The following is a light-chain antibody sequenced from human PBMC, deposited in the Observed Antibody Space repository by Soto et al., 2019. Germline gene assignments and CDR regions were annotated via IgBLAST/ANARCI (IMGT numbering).Light chain of an antibody. CDR1: QSVSSI. J-gene: IGKJ2*01. Sequence: EIVITQTPVTLSVSPGERATLSCRASQSVSSILAWYQQKPGQAPRLLIYGASTRATGIPARLSGSGSGTEFTLTISSLQSEDFAVYYCQQHDKWPFTFGQGTKLDIK. V-gene: IGKV3-15*01. CDR2: GAS. CDR3: QQHDKWPFT.